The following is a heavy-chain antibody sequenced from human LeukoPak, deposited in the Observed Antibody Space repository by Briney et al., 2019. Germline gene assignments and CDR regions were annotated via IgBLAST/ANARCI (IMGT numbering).Heavy chain of an antibody. J-gene: IGHJ3*02. D-gene: IGHD2-15*01. V-gene: IGHV1-69*05. Sequence: SVKVSCKASGGTFSSYAISWVRQAPGQGLEWMGGIIPIFGTANYAQKFQGRVTITTDESTSTAYMELSRLRSDDTAVYYCARLYCSGGSCYTPSGAFDIWGQGTMVTVSS. CDR3: ARLYCSGGSCYTPSGAFDI. CDR2: IIPIFGTA. CDR1: GGTFSSYA.